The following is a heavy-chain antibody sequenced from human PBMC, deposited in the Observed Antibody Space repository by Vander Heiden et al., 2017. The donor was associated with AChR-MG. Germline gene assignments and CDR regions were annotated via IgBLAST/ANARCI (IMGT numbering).Heavy chain of an antibody. V-gene: IGHV3-53*02. J-gene: IGHJ4*02. Sequence: EVQLVETGGGLIQPGGSLSLSCAASGFTVSSNYMSWVRQAPGKGREWVSVIYSGGSTYYADSVKGRFTISRDNSKNTLYLQMNSLRAEDTAVYYCARGPSFYGDSKAYWGQGTLVTVSS. CDR1: GFTVSSNY. D-gene: IGHD4-17*01. CDR3: ARGPSFYGDSKAY. CDR2: IYSGGST.